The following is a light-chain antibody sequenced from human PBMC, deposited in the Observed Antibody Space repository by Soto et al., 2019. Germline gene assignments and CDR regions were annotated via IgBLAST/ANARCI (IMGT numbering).Light chain of an antibody. CDR2: DAS. Sequence: DIQLTQSPATLSAAVGDRVTITCQASQNIRNLLAWYQQKPGKAPKPLIYDASTLNTGVPSRFSGSGSGTEFTLTISSLQVDDFATYYCQQYDSFSWTFGQGTNV. V-gene: IGKV1-5*01. CDR1: QNIRNL. J-gene: IGKJ1*01. CDR3: QQYDSFSWT.